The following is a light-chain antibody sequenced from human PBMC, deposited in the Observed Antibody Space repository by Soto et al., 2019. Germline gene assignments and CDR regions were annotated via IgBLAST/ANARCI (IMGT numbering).Light chain of an antibody. V-gene: IGKV3D-15*01. Sequence: EIVMTQSPATVSVSPWERVTLSCRASQNIDINLVWYQQKPGQAPRLLIYGASSRATGIPDRFSGSGSGTDFTLTISRLEPEDFAVYHCQQYNDWLRTFGQGTKVDIK. CDR3: QQYNDWLRT. CDR1: QNIDIN. CDR2: GAS. J-gene: IGKJ1*01.